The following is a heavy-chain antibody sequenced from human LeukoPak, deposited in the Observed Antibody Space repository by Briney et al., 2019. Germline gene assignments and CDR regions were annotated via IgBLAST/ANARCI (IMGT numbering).Heavy chain of an antibody. Sequence: SETLSLTCAVYGGSFSGSYWSWIRQPPEKGLEWIGEFNHSGSTNYNPSLKSRVTISVDTSKNQFSLKLSSVTAADTAVYYCARGRGRWLQLNAFDIWGQGTMVTVSS. CDR1: GGSFSGSY. J-gene: IGHJ3*02. CDR2: FNHSGST. V-gene: IGHV4-34*01. D-gene: IGHD5-24*01. CDR3: ARGRGRWLQLNAFDI.